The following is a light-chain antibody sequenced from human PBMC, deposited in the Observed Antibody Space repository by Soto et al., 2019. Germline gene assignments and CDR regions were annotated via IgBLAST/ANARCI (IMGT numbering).Light chain of an antibody. J-gene: IGKJ1*01. CDR1: QSISSW. V-gene: IGKV1-5*01. CDR2: DAS. Sequence: DIQMTQSPSTLSASVGDRVTITCRASQSISSWLAWYQQKPGKAPKLLIYDASSLESGVPSRFSGSGSGTEFTITISSLQPDDFATYYCQQYNSNSRTFGQGTKVEIK. CDR3: QQYNSNSRT.